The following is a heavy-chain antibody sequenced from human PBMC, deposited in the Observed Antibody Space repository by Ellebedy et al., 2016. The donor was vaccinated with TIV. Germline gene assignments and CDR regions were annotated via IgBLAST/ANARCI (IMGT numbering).Heavy chain of an antibody. D-gene: IGHD2/OR15-2a*01. CDR3: ARSPKDHFYHGMDV. Sequence: GGSLRLSCAASGFTFSSYAMSWVRQAPGKGLEWVSGIIGSGGSTYNVDSVKGRFTISRDNSKNTLFLQMNSLRGEDTAVYYCARSPKDHFYHGMDVWGQGTTVTVSS. V-gene: IGHV3-23*01. J-gene: IGHJ6*02. CDR2: IIGSGGST. CDR1: GFTFSSYA.